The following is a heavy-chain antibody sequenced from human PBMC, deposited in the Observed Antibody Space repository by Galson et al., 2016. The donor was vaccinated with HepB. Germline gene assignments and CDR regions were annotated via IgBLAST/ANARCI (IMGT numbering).Heavy chain of an antibody. Sequence: SLRLSCAASGFNFYDYAMHWVRQVPGQGLEWVSGINWNSGRIDYADSVKGRFTITRDNSRNSLHLPMNSLRAEDKALYYCAKDISSVLYYSVMDVWGQGTTVTVSS. D-gene: IGHD3-10*01. J-gene: IGHJ6*02. CDR2: INWNSGRI. CDR1: GFNFYDYA. CDR3: AKDISSVLYYSVMDV. V-gene: IGHV3-9*01.